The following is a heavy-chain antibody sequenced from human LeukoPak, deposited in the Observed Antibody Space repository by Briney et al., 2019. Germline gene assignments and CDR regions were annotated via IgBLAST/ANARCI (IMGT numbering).Heavy chain of an antibody. J-gene: IGHJ4*02. CDR1: GGSISSSSYY. CDR2: IYYSGST. D-gene: IGHD5-18*01. Sequence: PSETLSLTCTVSGGSISSSSYYWGWIRQPPGKGLEWIGSIYYSGSTYYNPSLKSRVTISVDTSKNQFSLKLSSVTAADTAAYYCARVLQYSYGRGGIDYWGQGTLVTVSS. V-gene: IGHV4-39*01. CDR3: ARVLQYSYGRGGIDY.